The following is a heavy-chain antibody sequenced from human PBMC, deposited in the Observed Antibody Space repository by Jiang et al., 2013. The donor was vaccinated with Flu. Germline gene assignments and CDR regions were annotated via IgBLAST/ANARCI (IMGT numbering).Heavy chain of an antibody. CDR3: ASPRPGEYGDIDDYGMDV. D-gene: IGHD4-17*01. CDR1: GGSFSGYY. V-gene: IGHV4-34*01. CDR2: INHSGST. J-gene: IGHJ6*01. Sequence: LLKPSETLSLTCAVYGGSFSGYYWSWIRQPPGKGLEWIGEINHSGSTNYNPSLKSRVTISVDTSKNQFSLKLSSVTAADTAVYYCASPRPGEYGDIDDYGMDVWGPRDHGSPSPQ.